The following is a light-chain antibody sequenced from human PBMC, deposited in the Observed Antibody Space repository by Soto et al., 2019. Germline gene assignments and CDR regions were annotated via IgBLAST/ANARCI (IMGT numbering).Light chain of an antibody. CDR2: GAF. CDR1: QSINSN. Sequence: EIVMTQSPVTLSVSPGERATLSCRASQSINSNLAWYQQKPGQAPSLLIYGAFTRATGIPARFSGTGSGTDFTLTISSLQAEDVAVYYCQQYYNIPKTFGQGTKVDIK. CDR3: QQYYNIPKT. J-gene: IGKJ1*01. V-gene: IGKV3-15*01.